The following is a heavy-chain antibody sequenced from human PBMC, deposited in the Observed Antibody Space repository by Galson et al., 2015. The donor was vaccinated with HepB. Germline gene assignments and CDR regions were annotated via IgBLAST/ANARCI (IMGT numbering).Heavy chain of an antibody. J-gene: IGHJ4*02. Sequence: SVTVSCKASGYTFTSYDINWVRQATGQGLEWMGWMNPNSGNTGYAQKFQGRVTMTRNTSISTAYMELSSLRSEDTAVYYCARGSIAAAGTDDYWGQGTLVTVSS. CDR2: MNPNSGNT. V-gene: IGHV1-8*01. D-gene: IGHD6-13*01. CDR3: ARGSIAAAGTDDY. CDR1: GYTFTSYD.